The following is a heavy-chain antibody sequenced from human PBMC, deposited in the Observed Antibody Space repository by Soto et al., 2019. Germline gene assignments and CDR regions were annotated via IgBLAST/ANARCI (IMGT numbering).Heavy chain of an antibody. CDR3: ARDLITGTTAYYYGMDV. J-gene: IGHJ6*02. V-gene: IGHV4-30-4*01. CDR2: IYYSGST. Sequence: SETLSLTCTVSGGSISSGDYYWSWIRQPPGKGLEWIGYIYYSGSTYYNPSLKSRVTISVDTSKNQFSLKLSSVTAADTAVYYCARDLITGTTAYYYGMDVWGRGTTVTVSS. D-gene: IGHD1-7*01. CDR1: GGSISSGDYY.